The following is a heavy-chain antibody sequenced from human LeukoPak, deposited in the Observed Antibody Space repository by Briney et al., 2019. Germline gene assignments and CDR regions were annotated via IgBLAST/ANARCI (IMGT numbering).Heavy chain of an antibody. J-gene: IGHJ6*03. V-gene: IGHV4-59*01. Sequence: SETLSLXCTVSGGSSSSYYWSWIRQPPGKGLESIGYIYYSGSTNYNPSLKSRVTISVDTSKNQFSLKLSSVTAADTAVYCCARGYDFWSGYYTPHYYYYYMDVWGKGTTVTVSS. CDR2: IYYSGST. CDR1: GGSSSSYY. CDR3: ARGYDFWSGYYTPHYYYYYMDV. D-gene: IGHD3-3*01.